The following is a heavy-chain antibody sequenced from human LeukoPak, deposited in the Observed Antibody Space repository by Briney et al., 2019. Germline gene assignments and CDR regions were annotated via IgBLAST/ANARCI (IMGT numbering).Heavy chain of an antibody. Sequence: SQTLSLTCAISGYNVSTISAAWNWVRHSPSRGLEWLGRTYYRSEWYNDYAVSVKSRIIINPDTSKNQFSLQLNSVTPEDTAVYYCVRGPQLVGCYYMDVWGKGTTVTVSS. V-gene: IGHV6-1*01. CDR2: TYYRSEWYN. J-gene: IGHJ6*03. D-gene: IGHD6-13*01. CDR3: VRGPQLVGCYYMDV. CDR1: GYNVSTISAA.